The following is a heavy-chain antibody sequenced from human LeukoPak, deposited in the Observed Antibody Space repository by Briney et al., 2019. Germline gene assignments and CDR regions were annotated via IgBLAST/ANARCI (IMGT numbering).Heavy chain of an antibody. J-gene: IGHJ4*02. CDR3: AREYHSGSHEPETDY. Sequence: PGGSLRLSCAASGFTFSSYEMNWVRQAPGKGLEWVSYISSSGNIIYYADSVKGRFTISRDNAKNSLYLQMNSLRAEDTAVYYCAREYHSGSHEPETDYWGQGTLVTVSS. CDR2: ISSSGNII. V-gene: IGHV3-48*03. D-gene: IGHD1-26*01. CDR1: GFTFSSYE.